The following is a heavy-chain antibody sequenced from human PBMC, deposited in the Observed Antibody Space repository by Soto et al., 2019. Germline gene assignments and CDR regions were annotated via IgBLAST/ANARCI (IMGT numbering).Heavy chain of an antibody. D-gene: IGHD5-18*01. J-gene: IGHJ4*02. CDR2: IYYSGST. CDR3: AISGDTAMVITHNFXY. CDR1: GGSVSSSSYY. V-gene: IGHV4-39*01. Sequence: SETLSLTCTVSGGSVSSSSYYWGWIRPPPGKGLEWIGSIYYSGSTYYNPSLKSRVTISVDTSKNQFSLKLSSVTAADTAVYYCAISGDTAMVITHNFXYWGQGTLVTVSS.